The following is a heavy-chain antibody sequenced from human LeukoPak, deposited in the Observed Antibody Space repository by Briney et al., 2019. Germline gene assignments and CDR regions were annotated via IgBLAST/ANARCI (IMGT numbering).Heavy chain of an antibody. V-gene: IGHV3-23*01. J-gene: IGHJ4*02. CDR3: AKEKEGEVERGFFDY. D-gene: IGHD1-1*01. CDR1: GFTFSSYA. Sequence: GGSLRLSCAASGFTFSSYAMSWVRQAPGKGLEWVSGTRGSGVTTYYVDSVKGRFTISRDNSKNTLHLQMNSLRAEDTAIYYCAKEKEGEVERGFFDYWGQGTLVTVSS. CDR2: TRGSGVTT.